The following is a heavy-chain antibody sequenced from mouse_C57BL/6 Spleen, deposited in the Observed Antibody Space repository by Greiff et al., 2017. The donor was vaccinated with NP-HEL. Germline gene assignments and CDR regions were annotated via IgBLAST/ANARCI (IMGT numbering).Heavy chain of an antibody. V-gene: IGHV1-50*01. Sequence: QVQLQQSGAELVKPGASVKLSCKASGYTFTSYWMQWVKQRPGQGLEWIGEIDPSDSYTNYNQKFKGKATLTVDTSSSTAYMQLSSLTSEDSAVYYCARRSLAEYAMDYWGQGTSVTVSS. CDR2: IDPSDSYT. CDR3: ARRSLAEYAMDY. J-gene: IGHJ4*01. D-gene: IGHD6-1*01. CDR1: GYTFTSYW.